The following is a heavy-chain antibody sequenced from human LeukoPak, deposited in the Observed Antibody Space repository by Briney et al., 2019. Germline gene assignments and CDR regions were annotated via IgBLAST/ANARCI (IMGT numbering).Heavy chain of an antibody. CDR3: WHSGYESGFDY. Sequence: PSETLSLTCAVSGGSISSGNWWSWVRQPPGKGLEWIGEIHHSGSTNYNPSLKSRVTISVDNSKNQFSLKVRFVTAADTAVYYCWHSGYESGFDYWGQGTLVTVSS. CDR1: GGSISSGNW. J-gene: IGHJ4*02. D-gene: IGHD5-12*01. V-gene: IGHV4-4*02. CDR2: IHHSGST.